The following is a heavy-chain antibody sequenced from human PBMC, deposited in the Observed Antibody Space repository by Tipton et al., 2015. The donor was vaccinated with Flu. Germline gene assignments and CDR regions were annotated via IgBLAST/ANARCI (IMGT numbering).Heavy chain of an antibody. CDR1: GASFSSGGHS. Sequence: TLSLTCAVSGASFSSGGHSWSWVRQSPERGLEWIGPIYPTGITYYNPSLQGRITISLDKSQGQFSLKLKSVTAADTAMYFCARDRPHKGFWFDPWGQGTLVTVSS. CDR3: ARDRPHKGFWFDP. V-gene: IGHV4-30-2*06. CDR2: IYPTGIT. J-gene: IGHJ5*02.